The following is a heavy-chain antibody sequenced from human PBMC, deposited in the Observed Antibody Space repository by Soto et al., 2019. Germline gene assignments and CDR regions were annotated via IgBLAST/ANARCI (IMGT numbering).Heavy chain of an antibody. D-gene: IGHD2-15*01. V-gene: IGHV1-69*08. J-gene: IGHJ4*02. CDR3: ARDHCSGGSCYPADY. CDR2: IIPILGIA. Sequence: QVQLVQSGAEVKKPGSSVKVSCKASGSTFSSYTISWVRQAPGQGLEWMGRIIPILGIANYAQKFQGRVTITADKSTSTAYMELSSLRSEDTAVYYCARDHCSGGSCYPADYWGQGTLVTVSS. CDR1: GSTFSSYT.